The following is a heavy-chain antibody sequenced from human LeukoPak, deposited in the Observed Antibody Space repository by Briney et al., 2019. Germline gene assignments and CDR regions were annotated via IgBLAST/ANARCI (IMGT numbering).Heavy chain of an antibody. Sequence: GESLKISCKGSGYSFTTYWIGWVRQMPGKGLEWMGIIYPNVSATRYRPPFQGQVTISADKSSSTAYLQWRSLRASDTAMYYCAKLKSGSRYFDYWGLGTQVTVSS. J-gene: IGHJ4*02. CDR2: IYPNVSAT. D-gene: IGHD6-25*01. CDR1: GYSFTTYW. V-gene: IGHV5-51*01. CDR3: AKLKSGSRYFDY.